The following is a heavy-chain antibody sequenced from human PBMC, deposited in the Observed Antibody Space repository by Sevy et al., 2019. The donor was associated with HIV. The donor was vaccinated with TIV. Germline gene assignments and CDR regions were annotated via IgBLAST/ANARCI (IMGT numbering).Heavy chain of an antibody. CDR2: IRSETGGGTT. J-gene: IGHJ4*02. CDR3: AIDHRRDGMIVVPFEK. D-gene: IGHD3-22*01. V-gene: IGHV3-15*01. Sequence: GGSLRLSCAASGLSFSNAWMAWVRQAPGKGLEWVGRIRSETGGGTTDFAAFAKGKFTISRDDPKNTPYLQMNSLKTEDTAVYYCAIDHRRDGMIVVPFEKWGLGTLVTVSS. CDR1: GLSFSNAW.